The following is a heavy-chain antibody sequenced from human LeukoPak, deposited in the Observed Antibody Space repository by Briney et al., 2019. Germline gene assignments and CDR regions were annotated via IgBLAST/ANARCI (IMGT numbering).Heavy chain of an antibody. CDR3: ARGDGWYGDY. CDR2: INHSGST. Sequence: PSETLSLTCAVYGGSFSGYYWSWIRQPPGKGLEWIGEINHSGSTNYNPSLKSRVTISVDTSKNQFSLKLSSVTAADTAVYYCARGDGWYGDYWGHGTLVTVSS. V-gene: IGHV4-34*01. CDR1: GGSFSGYY. D-gene: IGHD6-19*01. J-gene: IGHJ4*01.